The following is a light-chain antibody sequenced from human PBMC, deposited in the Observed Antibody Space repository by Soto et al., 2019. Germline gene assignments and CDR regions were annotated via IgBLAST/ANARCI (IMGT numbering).Light chain of an antibody. CDR1: QSFLYSSNNKNY. CDR2: WAS. CDR3: QQYYSTPLT. Sequence: DIVRTQSPDSLAVSRGEGGTINLNSSQSFLYSSNNKNYLAWYQQKPGQPPKLLIYWASTRESGVPDRFSGSGSGTDFTLTISSLQAEDVAVYYCQQYYSTPLTFGGGTKVDI. V-gene: IGKV4-1*01. J-gene: IGKJ4*01.